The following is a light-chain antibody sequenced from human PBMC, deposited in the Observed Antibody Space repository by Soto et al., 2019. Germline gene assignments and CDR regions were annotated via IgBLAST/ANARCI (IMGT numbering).Light chain of an antibody. CDR1: GSNIGDNS. J-gene: IGLJ3*02. CDR3: GVWESRLNAWV. V-gene: IGLV1-51*01. CDR2: ANN. Sequence: QSVLTQPPSVSAAPGQKVAISCSGSGSNIGDNSVSWFQQLPGTAPKPLIYANNKRPSGIPDRYSGSKSGTSATLGVTGLQTGDDADYYCGVWESRLNAWVFGGGTKLTVL.